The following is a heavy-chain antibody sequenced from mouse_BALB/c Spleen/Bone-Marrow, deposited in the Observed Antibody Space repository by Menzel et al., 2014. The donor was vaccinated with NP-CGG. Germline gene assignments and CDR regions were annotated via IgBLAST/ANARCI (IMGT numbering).Heavy chain of an antibody. Sequence: EVMLVESGGGLVKLGGSLKLSCAASGFTFXSYYMSWVRQTPGKRLELVAAINSNGGSTYYPDTVKGRFTISRDNAKNTLYLQMSSLKSEDTALFYCAGFYYGNNWYFDVWGAGTTVTVSS. CDR2: INSNGGST. D-gene: IGHD2-1*01. J-gene: IGHJ1*01. V-gene: IGHV5-6-2*01. CDR1: GFTFXSYY. CDR3: AGFYYGNNWYFDV.